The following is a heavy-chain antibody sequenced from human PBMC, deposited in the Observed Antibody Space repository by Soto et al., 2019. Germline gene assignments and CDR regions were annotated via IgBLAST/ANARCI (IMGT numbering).Heavy chain of an antibody. CDR3: ARGVGFGYYYYHMDL. Sequence: QVQLQESGPGLVKPSETLSLTCTVSGDSVTSVSDYWSWIRQPPGKGLEWIGYIYYSGSADYNPSLGRRVTISIDTSKNQFSLKLTSVTAADKAVYYCARGVGFGYYYYHMDLWGQGTTVTVSS. J-gene: IGHJ6*01. CDR2: IYYSGSA. CDR1: GDSVTSVSDY. D-gene: IGHD3-10*01. V-gene: IGHV4-61*01.